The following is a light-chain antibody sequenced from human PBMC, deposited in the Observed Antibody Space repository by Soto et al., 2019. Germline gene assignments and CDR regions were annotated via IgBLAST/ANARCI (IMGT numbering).Light chain of an antibody. J-gene: IGLJ1*01. CDR2: EVT. V-gene: IGLV2-8*01. Sequence: QPALTQPPSASGSPGQSVTISCTGTGSDVGAYDYVSWYQQHPGEAPKVMIYEVTKRPSGVPDRFSGSKSGNTASLTVSGLQAEDEADYYCSSYAKSDTFVFGTGTKVTVL. CDR3: SSYAKSDTFV. CDR1: GSDVGAYDY.